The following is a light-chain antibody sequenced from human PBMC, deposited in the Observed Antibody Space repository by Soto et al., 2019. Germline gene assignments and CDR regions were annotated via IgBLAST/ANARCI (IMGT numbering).Light chain of an antibody. J-gene: IGKJ4*01. V-gene: IGKV3-11*01. Sequence: EIVLTQSPATLSLSPGDRATLSCRASQSLTNNLVWYQQKAGQAPRLLIYDASNRAAGIPARFSGSGSGTDLTLTISSLEPEDFAVYYCQQRINWPLTFGGGTKVEIK. CDR3: QQRINWPLT. CDR1: QSLTNN. CDR2: DAS.